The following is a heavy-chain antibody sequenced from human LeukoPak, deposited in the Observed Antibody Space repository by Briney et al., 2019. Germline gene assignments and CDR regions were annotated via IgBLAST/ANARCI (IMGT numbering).Heavy chain of an antibody. CDR3: VREGGTWVPFDY. D-gene: IGHD1-1*01. CDR1: GYTFTGYY. CDR2: INPNSGGT. J-gene: IGHJ4*02. Sequence: ASVKVSCKASGYTFTGYYMHWVRQAPGQGLEWMGWINPNSGGTNYAQKFQGRVTMTRDTSISTAYMELIRLRSDDTAVYYCVREGGTWVPFDYWGQGTLVTVSS. V-gene: IGHV1-2*02.